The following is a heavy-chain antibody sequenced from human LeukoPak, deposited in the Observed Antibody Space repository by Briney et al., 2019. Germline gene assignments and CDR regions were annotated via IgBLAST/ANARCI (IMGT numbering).Heavy chain of an antibody. CDR3: ARVSSGWPDAFDI. Sequence: SETLSLTCTVSGYSISSGYYWGWIRQPPGKGLEWIGSIYHSGSTYYNPSLKSRVTISVDTSKNQFSLKLSSVTAADTAVYYCARVSSGWPDAFDIWGQGTMVTVSS. J-gene: IGHJ3*02. D-gene: IGHD6-19*01. CDR1: GYSISSGYY. CDR2: IYHSGST. V-gene: IGHV4-38-2*02.